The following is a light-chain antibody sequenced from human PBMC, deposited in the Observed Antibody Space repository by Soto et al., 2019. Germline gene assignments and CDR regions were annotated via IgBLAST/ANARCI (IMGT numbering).Light chain of an antibody. J-gene: IGKJ5*01. CDR2: GAS. V-gene: IGKV3-20*01. Sequence: SQSAAAVSLSPGERATLSCRASQSVSSYLAWYQQKPGQAPRLLIYGASKRATGIPDRFSGSGSGTDFTLTISRLEPEDFAVYYCEQYGSSPIPFGEGTRL. CDR1: QSVSSY. CDR3: EQYGSSPIP.